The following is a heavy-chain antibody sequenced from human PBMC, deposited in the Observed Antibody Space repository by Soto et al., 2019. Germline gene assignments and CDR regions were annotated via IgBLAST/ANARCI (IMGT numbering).Heavy chain of an antibody. D-gene: IGHD3-22*01. CDR2: IYYSGST. J-gene: IGHJ5*02. V-gene: IGHV4-30-4*01. Sequence: SETLSLTCTVSGGSISSGDYYWSWIRQPPGKGLEWIGYIYYSGSTYYNPSLKSRVTISVDTSKNQLSLKLSSVTAADTAVYYCAREVYYDSSGYHNWFDPWGQGTLVTVSS. CDR1: GGSISSGDYY. CDR3: AREVYYDSSGYHNWFDP.